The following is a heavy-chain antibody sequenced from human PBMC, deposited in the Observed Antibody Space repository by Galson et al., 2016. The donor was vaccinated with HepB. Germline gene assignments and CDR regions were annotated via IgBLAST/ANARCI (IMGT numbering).Heavy chain of an antibody. J-gene: IGHJ4*02. CDR1: GFTVSNSY. CDR3: ARQLLGTCSSNRCPLAY. V-gene: IGHV3-53*01. D-gene: IGHD2-2*01. Sequence: SLRLSCAASGFTVSNSYMTWVRQAPGKGLECVSAVYGAGGTFHADSVKGRFTISRDNSENTLYLQMNSLGAEDTAVYYCARQLLGTCSSNRCPLAYWGQGTLVTVSS. CDR2: VYGAGGT.